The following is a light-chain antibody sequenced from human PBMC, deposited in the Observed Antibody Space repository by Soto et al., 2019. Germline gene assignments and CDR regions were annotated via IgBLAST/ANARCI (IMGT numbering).Light chain of an antibody. J-gene: IGKJ5*01. Sequence: EVVLTQSPGTLSLSPGEIATLSCRASQSVSSSYLAWYQQKPGQAPRLLIYGASARATGIPDRFSGSGSRTDFALTISRLEPEDFAVYFCQYYGTSVPITFGQGTRLEIK. CDR1: QSVSSSY. V-gene: IGKV3-20*01. CDR3: QYYGTSVPIT. CDR2: GAS.